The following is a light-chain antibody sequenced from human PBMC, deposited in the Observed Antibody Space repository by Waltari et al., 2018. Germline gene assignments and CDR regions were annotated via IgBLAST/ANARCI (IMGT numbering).Light chain of an antibody. V-gene: IGLV2-14*03. CDR2: GVG. CDR1: SSDVGAYNF. Sequence: QSALTQPASVSGSPGQSITISCAGTSSDVGAYNFVSWYQQHAGKAPKVMIYGVGNRPSGVSNRFSGSKSGNTASLTISGLQAEDEADYYCKSYTNSNTYVFGTGTKVTVL. CDR3: KSYTNSNTYV. J-gene: IGLJ1*01.